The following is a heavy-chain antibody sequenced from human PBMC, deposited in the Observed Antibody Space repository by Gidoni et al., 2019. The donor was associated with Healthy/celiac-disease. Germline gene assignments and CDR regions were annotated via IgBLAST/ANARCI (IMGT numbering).Heavy chain of an antibody. D-gene: IGHD3-16*01. J-gene: IGHJ6*02. Sequence: QVQLVESGGGVVQPGRSLRLSCAASGFTFSSYAMHWVRQAPGKGLDWVAVISYDGSNKYYADSVKGRFTISRDNSKNTLYLQMNSLRAEDTAVYYCARENQGGGAIYYYYGMDVWGQGTTVTVSS. V-gene: IGHV3-30*04. CDR2: ISYDGSNK. CDR1: GFTFSSYA. CDR3: ARENQGGGAIYYYYGMDV.